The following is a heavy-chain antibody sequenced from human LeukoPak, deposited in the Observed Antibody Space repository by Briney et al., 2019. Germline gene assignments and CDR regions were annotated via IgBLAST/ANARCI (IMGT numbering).Heavy chain of an antibody. CDR1: GFTFSSYA. CDR2: ISGSGGST. CDR3: AKVRYDSSGYQSPYFDY. Sequence: PGGSLRLSCAASGFTFSSYAMSWVRQAPGKGLEWVSVISGSGGSTYYADSVKGRFTISRDNSKNTLYLQMNSLRAEDTAVYYCAKVRYDSSGYQSPYFDYWGQGILVTVSS. D-gene: IGHD3-22*01. J-gene: IGHJ4*02. V-gene: IGHV3-23*01.